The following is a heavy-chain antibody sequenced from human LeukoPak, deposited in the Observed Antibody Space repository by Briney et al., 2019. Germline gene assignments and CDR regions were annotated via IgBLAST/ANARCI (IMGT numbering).Heavy chain of an antibody. CDR3: ARPKYYDFWSGYYKGEYYFDY. V-gene: IGHV4-39*01. CDR2: IYYSGST. D-gene: IGHD3-3*01. Sequence: SETLSLTCAVYGGSFSGYYWGWIRQPPGKGLEWIGSIYYSGSTYYNPSLKSRVTISVDTSKNQFSLKLSSVTAADTAVYYCARPKYYDFWSGYYKGEYYFDYWGQGTLVTVSS. J-gene: IGHJ4*02. CDR1: GGSFSGYY.